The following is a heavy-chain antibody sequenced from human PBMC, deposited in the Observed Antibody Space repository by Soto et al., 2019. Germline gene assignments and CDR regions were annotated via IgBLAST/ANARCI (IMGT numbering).Heavy chain of an antibody. J-gene: IGHJ4*02. CDR2: IDNGGNT. V-gene: IGHV4-39*01. CDR1: GRTFNINANF. Sequence: SETLSLTCTVFGRTFNINANFWYLAWIRQPPGKGLEWIGSIDNGGNTHYNAPLKSRVIISADTSKNQFSLSLSSVTAADTAVYYCVKRSLLMAPTWGQGIQVTVSS. D-gene: IGHD1-26*01. CDR3: VKRSLLMAPT.